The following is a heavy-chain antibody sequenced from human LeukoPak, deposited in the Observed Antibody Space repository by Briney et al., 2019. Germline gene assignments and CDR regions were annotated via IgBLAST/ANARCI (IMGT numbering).Heavy chain of an antibody. CDR1: GFTFSSLW. Sequence: GASLRLSCAASGFTFSSLWMSWVRQAPGRGPEWVANINQDGGTTYYVASVKGRFTISRDNAKNSLSLQMSSLRAEDTAVYYCTKDRQGPNQYHMDVWGKGTTVTVSS. J-gene: IGHJ6*03. V-gene: IGHV3-7*01. CDR2: INQDGGTT. CDR3: TKDRQGPNQYHMDV.